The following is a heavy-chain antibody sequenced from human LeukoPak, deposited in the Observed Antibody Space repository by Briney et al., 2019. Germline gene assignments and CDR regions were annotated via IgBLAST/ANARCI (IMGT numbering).Heavy chain of an antibody. Sequence: ASVKVSCKASGYTFSTYYLHWVRQAPGQGLEWLGRLNPDNGDTNYAQKFQGRVTMTRDTPISTAYMEVSSLRSDDTAVYYCARRGFSNWFDPWGQGTLVTVSS. D-gene: IGHD2/OR15-2a*01. V-gene: IGHV1-2*06. CDR3: ARRGFSNWFDP. CDR2: LNPDNGDT. J-gene: IGHJ5*02. CDR1: GYTFSTYY.